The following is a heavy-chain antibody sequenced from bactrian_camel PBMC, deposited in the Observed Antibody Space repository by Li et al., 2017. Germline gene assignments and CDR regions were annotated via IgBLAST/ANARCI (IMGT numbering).Heavy chain of an antibody. Sequence: VEPGQSLLLSCVSSGRTYDRYSSGWFRQFPGKEREGVAAIDSDGRTSYADSVKGRFTISHDAAKNSSDLEMNSLKPDETAVYYCAATGQMLSVAGCRTQGTQVTVS. J-gene: IGHJ4*01. CDR1: GRTYDRYS. V-gene: IGHV3S53*01. D-gene: IGHD1*01. CDR2: IDSDGRT.